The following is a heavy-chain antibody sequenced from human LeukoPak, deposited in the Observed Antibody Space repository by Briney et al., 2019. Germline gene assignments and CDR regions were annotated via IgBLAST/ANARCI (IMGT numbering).Heavy chain of an antibody. CDR1: GYTFTSYG. Sequence: GASVKVSCKASGYTFTSYGISWVRQAPGQGLEWMGWISAYNGNTNYAQKLQGRVTMTTDTSTSTAYMELRSLRSDDTAVYYCARDQVVAAGTPLFDYWGQGTLVTVSS. CDR2: ISAYNGNT. J-gene: IGHJ4*02. CDR3: ARDQVVAAGTPLFDY. D-gene: IGHD2-2*01. V-gene: IGHV1-18*01.